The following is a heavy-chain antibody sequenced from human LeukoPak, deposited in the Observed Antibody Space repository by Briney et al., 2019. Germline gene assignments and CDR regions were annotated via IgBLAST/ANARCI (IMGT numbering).Heavy chain of an antibody. CDR1: GGSISSGGYY. V-gene: IGHV4-30-2*01. D-gene: IGHD3-10*01. J-gene: IGHJ6*02. CDR3: ARDGAMVRGVIIRPYYYGMDV. Sequence: SETLSLTCTVSGGSISSGGYYWSWIRQPPGKGLEWIGYIYHSGSTYYNPSLKSRVTISVDRSKNQFSLKLSSVTAADTAVYYCARDGAMVRGVIIRPYYYGMDVWGQGTTVTVSS. CDR2: IYHSGST.